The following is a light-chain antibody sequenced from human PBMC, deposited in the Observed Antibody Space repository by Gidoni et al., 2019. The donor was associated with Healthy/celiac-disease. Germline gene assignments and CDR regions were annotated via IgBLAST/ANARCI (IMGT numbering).Light chain of an antibody. Sequence: DIQMTQSPSSLSASVGDRVTITCQASQDISNYLNWYQQKPGKAPKLLIYVASNLETGVPSRFSGSGSGTDFTFTISSLQPEDIATYYCQQYDNLPLTFXQXTKLEIK. J-gene: IGKJ2*01. V-gene: IGKV1-33*01. CDR1: QDISNY. CDR2: VAS. CDR3: QQYDNLPLT.